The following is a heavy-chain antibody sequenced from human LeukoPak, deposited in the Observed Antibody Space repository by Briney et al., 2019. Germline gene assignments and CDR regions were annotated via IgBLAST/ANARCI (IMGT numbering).Heavy chain of an antibody. J-gene: IGHJ4*02. CDR3: VGYCASSSCPGGY. Sequence: GGSLRLSCAASGFTFSSYAMSWVRQAPGKGLEWVSAISDSGDSTYYPDSVKGRFTISRDNSKNTLYLQMNSLRADDTAVYYCVGYCASSSCPGGYWGRGTLVTVSS. CDR1: GFTFSSYA. D-gene: IGHD2-2*01. V-gene: IGHV3-23*01. CDR2: ISDSGDST.